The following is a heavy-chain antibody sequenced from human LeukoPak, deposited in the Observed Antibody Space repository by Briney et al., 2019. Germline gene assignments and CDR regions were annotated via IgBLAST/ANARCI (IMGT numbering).Heavy chain of an antibody. CDR2: ISGSGGST. Sequence: PGGSLRLSCAASGFTFSSYAMSWVRQAPGKGLEWVSAISGSGGSTYYADSVKGRFTISRDNSKNTLYLQMNSLKTEDTAVYYCTTDRPGGYDSHVDRDAFDIWGQGTMVTVSS. CDR1: GFTFSSYA. J-gene: IGHJ3*02. CDR3: TTDRPGGYDSHVDRDAFDI. D-gene: IGHD5-12*01. V-gene: IGHV3-23*01.